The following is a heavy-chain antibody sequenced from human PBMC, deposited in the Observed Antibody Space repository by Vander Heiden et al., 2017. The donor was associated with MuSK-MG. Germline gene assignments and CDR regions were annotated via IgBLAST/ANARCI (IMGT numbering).Heavy chain of an antibody. CDR1: GYRFTGYY. D-gene: IGHD3-10*01. V-gene: IGHV1-2*02. J-gene: IGHJ4*02. Sequence: QVQLVQSGAVVKKPGASVTVSCKASGYRFTGYYMHWVRQAPVQGLEWMGWNNPNSGGTNYAQKLQGRVTMTRDTSISTAYMELSRLRSDDTAVYYCARDDGSGSYPVDYWGQGTLVTVSS. CDR2: NNPNSGGT. CDR3: ARDDGSGSYPVDY.